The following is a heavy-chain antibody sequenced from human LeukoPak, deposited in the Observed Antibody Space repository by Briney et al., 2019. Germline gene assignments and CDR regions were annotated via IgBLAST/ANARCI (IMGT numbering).Heavy chain of an antibody. V-gene: IGHV4-34*01. CDR3: ATVEIATPKGPFDY. D-gene: IGHD5-24*01. Sequence: ASETLSLTCAVYGGSFSGYYWSWIRQPPGKGLEWIGEINHSGSTNYNPSLKSRVTISVDTSKNQFSLKLSSVTAADTAVYYCATVEIATPKGPFDYWGQGTLVTVSS. J-gene: IGHJ4*02. CDR2: INHSGST. CDR1: GGSFSGYY.